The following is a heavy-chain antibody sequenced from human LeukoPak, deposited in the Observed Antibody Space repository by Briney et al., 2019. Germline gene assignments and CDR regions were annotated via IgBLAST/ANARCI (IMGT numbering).Heavy chain of an antibody. D-gene: IGHD2-2*01. CDR1: GFTFSSYS. J-gene: IGHJ4*02. CDR2: ISSSSSYI. V-gene: IGHV3-21*01. Sequence: GRSLRLSCAASGFTFSSYSMNWVRQAPGKGLEWVSSISSSSSYIYYADSVKGRFTISRDNAKNSLYLQMNSLRAEDTAVYYCASVRVPAAICFDYWGQGTLVTVSS. CDR3: ASVRVPAAICFDY.